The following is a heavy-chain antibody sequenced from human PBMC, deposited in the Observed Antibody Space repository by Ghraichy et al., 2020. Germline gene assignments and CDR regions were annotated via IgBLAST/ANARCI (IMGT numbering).Heavy chain of an antibody. D-gene: IGHD3-10*01. CDR2: IYYSGST. Sequence: TLSLTCTVSGGSISSYYWSWIRQPPGKGLEWIGYIYYSGSTNYNPSLKSRVTISVDTSKNQFSLKLSSVTAADTAVYYCARVYPRWFGERVYWFDPWGQGTLVTVSS. CDR1: GGSISSYY. CDR3: ARVYPRWFGERVYWFDP. J-gene: IGHJ5*02. V-gene: IGHV4-59*01.